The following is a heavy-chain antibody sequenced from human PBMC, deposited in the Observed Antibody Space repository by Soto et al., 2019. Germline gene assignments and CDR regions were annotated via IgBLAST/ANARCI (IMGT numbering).Heavy chain of an antibody. CDR1: GYTFTSYA. CDR2: INAGNGNT. CDR3: ARPPLEQWLVPPEYFQH. D-gene: IGHD6-19*01. Sequence: QVQLVQSGAEVKKPGASVKVSCKASGYTFTSYAMHWVRQAPGQRLEWMGWINAGNGNTKYSQKFQGRVTITRDTSASTAYMELSSLRSEDTAVYYCARPPLEQWLVPPEYFQHWGQGTLVTVSS. V-gene: IGHV1-3*01. J-gene: IGHJ1*01.